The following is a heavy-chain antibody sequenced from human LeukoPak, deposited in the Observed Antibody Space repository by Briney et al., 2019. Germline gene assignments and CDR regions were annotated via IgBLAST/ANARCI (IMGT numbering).Heavy chain of an antibody. CDR2: IYYTGNT. D-gene: IGHD3-9*01. CDR3: ARGLRYFDWFPDY. CDR1: GGSISSYP. Sequence: SETLSLTCTVSGGSISSYPWSWIRQPPGKGLEWIGYIYYTGNTKYKPSLKSRFTISVDTSKNQFSLKLSSVTAADTAVYYCARGLRYFDWFPDYWGQGTLVTDSS. V-gene: IGHV4-59*01. J-gene: IGHJ4*02.